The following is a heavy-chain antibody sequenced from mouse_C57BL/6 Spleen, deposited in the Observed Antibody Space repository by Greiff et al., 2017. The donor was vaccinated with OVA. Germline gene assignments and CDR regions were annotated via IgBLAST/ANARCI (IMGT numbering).Heavy chain of an antibody. D-gene: IGHD1-1*01. CDR1: GYSITSGYY. J-gene: IGHJ4*01. CDR3: ARGGGNYYGSSYEMDY. CDR2: ISYDGSN. Sequence: EVQLQESGPGLVKPSQSLSLTCSVTGYSITSGYYWNWIRQFPGNKLEWMGYISYDGSNNYNPSLKNRISITRDTSKNQFFLKLNSVTTEDTATYYCARGGGNYYGSSYEMDYWGQGTSVTVSS. V-gene: IGHV3-6*01.